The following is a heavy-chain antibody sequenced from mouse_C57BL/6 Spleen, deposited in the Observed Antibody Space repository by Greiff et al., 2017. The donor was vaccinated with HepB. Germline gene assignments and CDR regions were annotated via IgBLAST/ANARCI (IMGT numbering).Heavy chain of an antibody. CDR2: IYPGDGDT. Sequence: QVQLQQSGPELVKPGASVKISCKASGYAFSSSWMNWVKQRPGKGLEWIGRIYPGDGDTNYNGKFKGKATLTADTSSSTAYRQRSSLTSEDSAVYFCASYGSSSLFDYWGQGTTLTVSS. CDR3: ASYGSSSLFDY. CDR1: GYAFSSSW. V-gene: IGHV1-82*01. D-gene: IGHD1-1*01. J-gene: IGHJ2*01.